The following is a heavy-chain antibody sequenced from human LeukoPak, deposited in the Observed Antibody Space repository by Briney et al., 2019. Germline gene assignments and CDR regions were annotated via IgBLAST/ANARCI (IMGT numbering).Heavy chain of an antibody. CDR3: ARGPYYYDSSGSHFDY. CDR1: GGSISSGDYY. D-gene: IGHD3-22*01. Sequence: SETLSLTCTVSGGSISSGDYYWSWIRQPPGKGLEWIGYIYYSGSTYYNPSLKSRVTISVDRSKNQFSLKLSSVTAADTAVYYCARGPYYYDSSGSHFDYWGQGTLVTVSS. CDR2: IYYSGST. V-gene: IGHV4-30-4*01. J-gene: IGHJ4*02.